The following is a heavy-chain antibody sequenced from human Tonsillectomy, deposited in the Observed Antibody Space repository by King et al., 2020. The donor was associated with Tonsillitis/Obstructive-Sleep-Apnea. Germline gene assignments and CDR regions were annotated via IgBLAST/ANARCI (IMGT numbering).Heavy chain of an antibody. D-gene: IGHD4-11*01. CDR3: AGHVDYRIDYYYYMDV. V-gene: IGHV4-39*01. CDR1: GGSISSSSYY. CDR2: IYYSGST. J-gene: IGHJ6*03. Sequence: LQLQESGPGLVKPSETLSLTCTVSGGSISSSSYYWGWIRQPPGGLEWIGSIYYSGSTYYNPSLKSRVTISVDTSKNQFSLKLSSVTAADTAVYYCAGHVDYRIDYYYYMDVWGKGTTVTVSS.